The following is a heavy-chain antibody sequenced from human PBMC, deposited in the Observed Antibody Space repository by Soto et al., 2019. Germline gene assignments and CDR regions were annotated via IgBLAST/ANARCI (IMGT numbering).Heavy chain of an antibody. V-gene: IGHV4-34*01. CDR2: INHSGST. Sequence: PSETLSLTCAVYGGSFSGYYWSWIRQPPGKGLEWIGEINHSGSTNYNPSLKSRVTISVDTSKNQFSLKLSSVTAADTAVYYCARGRDYDFWSGYDSPNRPDNWFDPWGQGTLVTVSS. CDR1: GGSFSGYY. J-gene: IGHJ5*02. CDR3: ARGRDYDFWSGYDSPNRPDNWFDP. D-gene: IGHD3-3*01.